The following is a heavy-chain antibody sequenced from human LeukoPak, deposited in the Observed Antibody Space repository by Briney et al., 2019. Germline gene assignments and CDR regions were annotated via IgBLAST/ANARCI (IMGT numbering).Heavy chain of an antibody. D-gene: IGHD3-22*01. Sequence: GASVKVSCKASGYTFTSYGISWVRQAPGQGLEWMGWISAYNGNTNYAQKLQGRVTMTTDTSTSTDYMEQRSLRSDDTAVYYCARGHYYDSSGYGFDYWGQGTLVTVSS. CDR2: ISAYNGNT. CDR3: ARGHYYDSSGYGFDY. V-gene: IGHV1-18*01. J-gene: IGHJ4*02. CDR1: GYTFTSYG.